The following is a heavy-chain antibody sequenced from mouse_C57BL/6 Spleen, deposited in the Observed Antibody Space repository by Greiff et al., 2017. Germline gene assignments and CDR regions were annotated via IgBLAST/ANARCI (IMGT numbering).Heavy chain of an antibody. Sequence: VQLQQSGAELVKPGASVKMSCKASGYTFTSYWINWVKQRPGQGLEWIGDIYPGSGSTNYNEKFKSKATLTVDTSSSTAYMQLSSLTSEDSAVYYCARTVVAGDYFDYWGQGTTLTVSS. J-gene: IGHJ2*01. CDR2: IYPGSGST. D-gene: IGHD1-1*01. V-gene: IGHV1-55*01. CDR1: GYTFTSYW. CDR3: ARTVVAGDYFDY.